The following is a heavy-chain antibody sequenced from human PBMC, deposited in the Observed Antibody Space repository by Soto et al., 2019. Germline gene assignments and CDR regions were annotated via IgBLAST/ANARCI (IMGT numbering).Heavy chain of an antibody. CDR1: GFTFSSYG. CDR2: IWYDGSNK. Sequence: GGSLRLSCAASGFTFSSYGMHWVRQAPGKGLEWVAVIWYDGSNKYYADSVKGRFTISRDNSKNTLYLQMNSPRAEDTAVYYCARDEDIVVVPAGAFDIWGQGTMVTVSS. D-gene: IGHD2-2*01. J-gene: IGHJ3*02. CDR3: ARDEDIVVVPAGAFDI. V-gene: IGHV3-33*01.